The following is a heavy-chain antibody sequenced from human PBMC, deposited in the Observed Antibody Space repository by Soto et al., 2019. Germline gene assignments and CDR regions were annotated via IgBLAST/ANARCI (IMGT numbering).Heavy chain of an antibody. CDR3: ARDSGYDSGTSVNHYLDY. CDR1: GFTFGSYW. CDR2: IKWDASEK. Sequence: PGGSLRLSCAASGFTFGSYWMSWVRQAPGKGLEWLATIKWDASEKKYVDSVKGRFTMSRDNAKNSLYLQMDSLRAEDTAVYYCARDSGYDSGTSVNHYLDYWGHGTLVTVSS. V-gene: IGHV3-7*01. J-gene: IGHJ4*01. D-gene: IGHD3-10*01.